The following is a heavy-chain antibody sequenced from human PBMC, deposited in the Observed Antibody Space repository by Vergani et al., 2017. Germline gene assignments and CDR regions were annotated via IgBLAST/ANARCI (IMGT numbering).Heavy chain of an antibody. CDR1: GGSFSGYY. J-gene: IGHJ6*02. CDR2: INHSGST. D-gene: IGHD3-9*01. CDR3: ASRHFDRRLLRYFDWSTYYCYYGMDV. Sequence: QVQLQQWGAGLLKPSETLSLTCAVYGGSFSGYYWSWIRQPPGKGLEWIGEINHSGSTNYNPSLKSRVTISVDTSKNQFSLKLSSVTAADTAVYYCASRHFDRRLLRYFDWSTYYCYYGMDVWGQGTTVTVSS. V-gene: IGHV4-34*01.